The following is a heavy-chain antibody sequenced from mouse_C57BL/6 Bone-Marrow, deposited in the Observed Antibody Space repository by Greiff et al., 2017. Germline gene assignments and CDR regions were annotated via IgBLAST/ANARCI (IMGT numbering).Heavy chain of an antibody. D-gene: IGHD1-1*01. CDR1: GFTFSSYT. CDR3: ARAYYYGLDY. J-gene: IGHJ2*01. V-gene: IGHV5-9*01. CDR2: ISGGGGNT. Sequence: EVMLVESGGGLVKPGGSLKLSCAASGFTFSSYTMSWVRQTPEKRLEWVATISGGGGNTYYPDSVKGRFPISRDNAKNTLYLQMSSLRSEDTALYYCARAYYYGLDYWGQGTTLTVSS.